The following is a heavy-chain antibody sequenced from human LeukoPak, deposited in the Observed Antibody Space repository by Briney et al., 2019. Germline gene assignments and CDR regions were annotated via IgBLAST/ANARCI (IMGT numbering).Heavy chain of an antibody. Sequence: GRIYTSGSTNYNPSLKSRVTISVDTSKNQFSLKLSSVTAADTAVYCCARLIAVAALYYFDYWGQGTLVTVSS. D-gene: IGHD6-19*01. CDR3: ARLIAVAALYYFDY. J-gene: IGHJ4*02. V-gene: IGHV4-61*02. CDR2: IYTSGST.